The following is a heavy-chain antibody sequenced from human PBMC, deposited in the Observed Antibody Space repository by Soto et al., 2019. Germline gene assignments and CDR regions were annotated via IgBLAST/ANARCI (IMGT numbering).Heavy chain of an antibody. J-gene: IGHJ4*02. V-gene: IGHV4-34*01. CDR2: VNHSGST. Sequence: QVQLQPWGAGLVKPSETLSLTCAVYGGSFSGYYWCWIRQPPGKGLEWIGEVNHSGSTNYNPSLTSRVSISVDTSKNQFSLKMSSVTAADTAVYYCAREDPANSSGSNYWGQGTLVTVSS. CDR1: GGSFSGYY. CDR3: AREDPANSSGSNY. D-gene: IGHD6-19*01.